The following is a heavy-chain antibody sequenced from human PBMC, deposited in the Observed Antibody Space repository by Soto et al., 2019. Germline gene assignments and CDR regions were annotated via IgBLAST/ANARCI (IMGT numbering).Heavy chain of an antibody. CDR2: ISASAGTS. V-gene: IGHV3-23*04. J-gene: IGHJ5*01. Sequence: EVQLVDSGGGLVQPGGSLRLSCAASGFSFSSYAMGWVRQAPGKGLEWVSAISASAGTSYYADSVKGRFTISRDNSNNTVSLPLNRLRPEDTAIFFCANLVGATVVGGIFDSWGQGTLVTVSS. CDR3: ANLVGATVVGGIFDS. CDR1: GFSFSSYA. D-gene: IGHD1-26*01.